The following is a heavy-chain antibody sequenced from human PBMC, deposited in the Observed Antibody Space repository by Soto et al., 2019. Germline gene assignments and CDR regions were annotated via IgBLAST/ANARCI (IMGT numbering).Heavy chain of an antibody. CDR2: TYYRSKWYN. CDR3: ARFPLLYSSGLAPPPKDYYYGMDV. J-gene: IGHJ6*02. V-gene: IGHV6-1*01. D-gene: IGHD6-19*01. Sequence: PSQTLSLTCAISGDNVSSNSAAWNWIRQSPSRGLEWLGRTYYRSKWYNDYAVSVKSRITINPDTSKNQFSLQLNSVTPEDTAAYYCARFPLLYSSGLAPPPKDYYYGMDVWGQGTTVTVSS. CDR1: GDNVSSNSAA.